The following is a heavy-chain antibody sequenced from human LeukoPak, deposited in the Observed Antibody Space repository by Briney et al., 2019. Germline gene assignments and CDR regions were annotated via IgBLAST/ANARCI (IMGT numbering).Heavy chain of an antibody. CDR1: GFTFDDYG. Sequence: GGSLRLSCAASGFTFDDYGMSWVRQVPGKGLEWVAGISWNGGDTAYEDSVKGRFTISRDNAKNSLYLQMKSLRAEDTALYHCARGLGVVITERGSFDIWGQGTMVTVSS. CDR2: ISWNGGDT. V-gene: IGHV3-20*01. J-gene: IGHJ3*02. D-gene: IGHD3-3*01. CDR3: ARGLGVVITERGSFDI.